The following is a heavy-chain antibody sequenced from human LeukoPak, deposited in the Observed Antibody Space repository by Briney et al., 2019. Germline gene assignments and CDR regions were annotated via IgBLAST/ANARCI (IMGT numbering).Heavy chain of an antibody. Sequence: PGGSLRLSCAASGFTFSSFSMNWVRQAPGKGLEWVPSISSSSSYIYYADSVKGRFTISRDNAKNSLYLQMNSLRAEDTAVYYCARSSCSGGSCYYFDYWGQGTLVTVSS. J-gene: IGHJ4*02. D-gene: IGHD2-15*01. CDR2: ISSSSSYI. CDR1: GFTFSSFS. V-gene: IGHV3-21*01. CDR3: ARSSCSGGSCYYFDY.